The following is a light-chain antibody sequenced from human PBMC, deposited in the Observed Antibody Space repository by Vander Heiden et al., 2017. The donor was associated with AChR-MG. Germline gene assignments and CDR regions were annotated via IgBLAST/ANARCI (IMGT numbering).Light chain of an antibody. CDR2: SND. V-gene: IGLV1-44*01. CDR1: NSNVGSNT. Sequence: QPVLTPPPSASGTPGQRVTISCSGSNSNVGSNTVTWYQQLPGAAPKLLIHSNDQWPSGVPDRFSGSKSGTSASLAISGLQSEDEADYYCAAWDDTVRGPVFGGGTKLTVL. CDR3: AAWDDTVRGPV. J-gene: IGLJ3*02.